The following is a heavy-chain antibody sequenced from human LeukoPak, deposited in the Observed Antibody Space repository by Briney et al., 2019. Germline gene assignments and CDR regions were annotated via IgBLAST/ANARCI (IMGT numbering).Heavy chain of an antibody. CDR2: ISWNSGSI. D-gene: IGHD3-22*01. CDR1: GFTLDDYA. Sequence: GRSLRLSCAASGFTLDDYAMHWVRQAPGKGLEWVSGISWNSGSIGYADSVKGRFTNSRDNAKNSLYLQMNSLRAEDTALYYCAKDINGGYYDSSGYWANLGAFDIWGQGTMVTVSS. J-gene: IGHJ3*02. V-gene: IGHV3-9*01. CDR3: AKDINGGYYDSSGYWANLGAFDI.